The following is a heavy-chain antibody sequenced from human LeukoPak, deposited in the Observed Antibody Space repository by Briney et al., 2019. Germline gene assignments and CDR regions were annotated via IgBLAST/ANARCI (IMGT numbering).Heavy chain of an antibody. J-gene: IGHJ4*02. CDR2: INPNSGGT. CDR3: AREWYYYDSSGYYTVFDY. V-gene: IGHV1-2*02. CDR1: GYTFTVYY. Sequence: ASVTVSCKASGYTFTVYYMHWVRQAPGQGLEWMGWINPNSGGTNYAQKFQGRVTMTRDTSISTAYMELSRLRSDDTAVYYCAREWYYYDSSGYYTVFDYWGQGTLVTVSS. D-gene: IGHD3-22*01.